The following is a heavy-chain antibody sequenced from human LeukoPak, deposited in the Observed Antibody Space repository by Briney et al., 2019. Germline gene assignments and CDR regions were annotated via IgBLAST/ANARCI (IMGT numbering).Heavy chain of an antibody. CDR2: IYYSGST. V-gene: IGHV4-59*12. D-gene: IGHD6-13*01. CDR3: AREAGYSSSWYDY. Sequence: SETLSLTCTVSGGSISSYYWSWIRQPPGKGLEWIGYIYYSGSTNYNPSLKSRVTMSVDTSKNQFSLKLSSVTAADTAVYYCAREAGYSSSWYDYWGQGTLVTVSS. J-gene: IGHJ4*02. CDR1: GGSISSYY.